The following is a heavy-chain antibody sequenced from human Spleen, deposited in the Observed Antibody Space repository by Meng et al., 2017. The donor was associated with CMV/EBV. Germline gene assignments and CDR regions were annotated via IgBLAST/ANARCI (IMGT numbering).Heavy chain of an antibody. CDR1: GGSISSSSYY. CDR2: IYYSGST. Sequence: SETLSLTCTVSGGSISSSSYYWGWIRQSPGKGLEWIGSIYYSGSTYYNPSLKSRVTISVDTSKNQFSLKLSSVTAADTAVYYCARDRVTTGANYGMDVWGQGTTVTVSS. V-gene: IGHV4-39*07. J-gene: IGHJ6*02. CDR3: ARDRVTTGANYGMDV. D-gene: IGHD4-11*01.